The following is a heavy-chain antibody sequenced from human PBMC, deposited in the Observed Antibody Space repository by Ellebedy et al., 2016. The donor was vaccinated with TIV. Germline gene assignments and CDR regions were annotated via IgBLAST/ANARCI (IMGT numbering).Heavy chain of an antibody. J-gene: IGHJ6*02. CDR2: ISYDGSNK. Sequence: GGSLRLXCAASGFTFSSYAMHWVRQAPGKGLEWVAVISYDGSNKYYADSVKGRFTISRDNSKNTLYLQMNSLRAEDTAVYFCARKMDVWGQGATVTVSS. V-gene: IGHV3-30*14. CDR1: GFTFSSYA. CDR3: ARKMDV.